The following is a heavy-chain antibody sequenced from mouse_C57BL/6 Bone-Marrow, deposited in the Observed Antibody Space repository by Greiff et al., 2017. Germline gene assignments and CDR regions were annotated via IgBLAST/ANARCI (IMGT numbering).Heavy chain of an antibody. CDR3: ARRRLRFDY. CDR2: IHPNSGST. V-gene: IGHV1-64*01. Sequence: VQLQQSGAELVKPGASVKLSCTASGFTFTSYWMHWVKQRPGQGLEWIGMIHPNSGSTNYNEKFKSKATLAVDKSSSTAYMQISSLTSKDSAVCYCARRRLRFDYWGQGTTLTVSS. J-gene: IGHJ2*01. D-gene: IGHD2-4*01. CDR1: GFTFTSYW.